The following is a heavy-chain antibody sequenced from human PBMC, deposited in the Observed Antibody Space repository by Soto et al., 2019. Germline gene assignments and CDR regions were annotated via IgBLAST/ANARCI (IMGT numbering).Heavy chain of an antibody. Sequence: SETLSLTCTLSGGSISSYYWSWIRRPPGKGLEWVGYVYYTGTTMYNPSLKSRLTISVDRSKNQVSLNLTSVTAADTAVYYCARLGGYYQALDHWSQGTLVTVSS. V-gene: IGHV4-59*08. J-gene: IGHJ4*02. D-gene: IGHD3-3*01. CDR1: GGSISSYY. CDR3: ARLGGYYQALDH. CDR2: VYYTGTT.